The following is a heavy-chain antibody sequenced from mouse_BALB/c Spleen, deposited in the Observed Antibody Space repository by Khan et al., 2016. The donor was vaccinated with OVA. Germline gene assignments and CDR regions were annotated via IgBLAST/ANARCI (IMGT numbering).Heavy chain of an antibody. J-gene: IGHJ3*01. CDR2: ISPGSGDT. D-gene: IGHD1-2*01. CDR3: ARRNYFGYTFAY. CDR1: GYTFTDYY. V-gene: IGHV1-77*01. Sequence: QLQQSGAELARPGASVKLSCKASGYTFTDYYINWVKQRTGQGLEWIGEISPGSGDTYYNERFKGKATLTADKSSSTAYMQLSSLTSEASAVYFCARRNYFGYTFAYWGQGTLVTVSA.